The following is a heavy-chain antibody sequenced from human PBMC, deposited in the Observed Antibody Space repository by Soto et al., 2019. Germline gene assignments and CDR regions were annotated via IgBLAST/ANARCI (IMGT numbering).Heavy chain of an antibody. CDR1: GGSIRSSNYY. D-gene: IGHD3-22*01. Sequence: SETLSLTCTVSGGSIRSSNYYWGWIRQPPGKGLEWIGSIYYSGSTYYNPSLKSRVTISVDTSKNQFSLKLSSVTAADTAVYYCARRLYYDSSGFEGGGMDVWGQGTTVT. V-gene: IGHV4-39*01. J-gene: IGHJ6*02. CDR3: ARRLYYDSSGFEGGGMDV. CDR2: IYYSGST.